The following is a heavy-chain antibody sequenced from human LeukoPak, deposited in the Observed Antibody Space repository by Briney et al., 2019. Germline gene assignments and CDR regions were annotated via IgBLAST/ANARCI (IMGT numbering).Heavy chain of an antibody. Sequence: ASVKVSCKASGYTSTGYYMHWVRQAPGQGLEWMGWINPNSGGTNYAQKFQGRVTMTRDTSISTAYMELSRLRSDDTAVYYCAGNYDILTGYSSWGQGTLVTVSS. CDR3: AGNYDILTGYSS. CDR1: GYTSTGYY. CDR2: INPNSGGT. D-gene: IGHD3-9*01. V-gene: IGHV1-2*02. J-gene: IGHJ4*02.